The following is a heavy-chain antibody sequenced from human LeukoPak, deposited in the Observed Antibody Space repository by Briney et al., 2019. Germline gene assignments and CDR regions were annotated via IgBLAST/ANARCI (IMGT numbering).Heavy chain of an antibody. CDR3: ARDPNPRGGLDY. CDR1: GFTFSSYG. Sequence: PGGSLRLSCAASGFTFSSYGMHWVRQAPGKGLEWVAVISYDGSNKYYADSVKGRFTISRDNSKNTLYLQMNSLRAEDTAVYYCARDPNPRGGLDYWGQGTLVTVSS. J-gene: IGHJ4*02. CDR2: ISYDGSNK. D-gene: IGHD3-10*01. V-gene: IGHV3-30*03.